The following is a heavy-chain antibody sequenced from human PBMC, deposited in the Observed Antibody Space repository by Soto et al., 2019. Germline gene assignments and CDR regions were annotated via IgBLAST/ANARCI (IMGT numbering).Heavy chain of an antibody. CDR2: ISSSSSTI. J-gene: IGHJ4*02. CDR1: GFTFSSYS. D-gene: IGHD3-9*01. CDR3: ARDYYDILTGYWTGDY. Sequence: GSLRLSCAASGFTFSSYSMNWVRQAPGKGLEWVSYISSSSSTIYYADSVKGRFTVSRDNAKNSLYLQMNSLRAEDTAVYYCARDYYDILTGYWTGDYWGQGTLVTVSS. V-gene: IGHV3-48*01.